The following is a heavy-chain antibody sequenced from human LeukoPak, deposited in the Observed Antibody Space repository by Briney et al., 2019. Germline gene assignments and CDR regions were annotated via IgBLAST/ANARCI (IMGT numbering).Heavy chain of an antibody. CDR3: ASGALACFDY. D-gene: IGHD3-16*01. V-gene: IGHV3-66*01. CDR2: IYSGGST. J-gene: IGHJ4*02. Sequence: GGSQRLSCAACGYFVRRYYMSWLRQAPGKGLEWVSVIYSGGSTYYADSVKGRFTISRDNSKNTLYLQMNSLKAEDPAVYYCASGALACFDYWGQGTLVTVSS. CDR1: GYFVRRYY.